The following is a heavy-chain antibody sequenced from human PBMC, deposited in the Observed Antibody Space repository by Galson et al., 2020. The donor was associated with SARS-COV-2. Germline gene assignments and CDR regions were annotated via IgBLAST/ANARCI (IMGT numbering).Heavy chain of an antibody. V-gene: IGHV3-66*01. CDR2: IYSGGST. Sequence: GESLKISCAASGFTVSSNYMSWVRQAPGKGLEWVSVIYSGGSTYYADSVKGRFTISRDNSKNTLYLQMNSLRAEDTAVYYCASGYCTNGVCYAEAFGIWGQGTMVTVSS. CDR3: ASGYCTNGVCYAEAFGI. D-gene: IGHD2-8*01. CDR1: GFTVSSNY. J-gene: IGHJ3*02.